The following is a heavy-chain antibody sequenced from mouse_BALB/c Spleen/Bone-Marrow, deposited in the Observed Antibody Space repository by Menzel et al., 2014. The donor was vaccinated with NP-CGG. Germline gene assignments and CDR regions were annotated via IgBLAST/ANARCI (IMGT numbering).Heavy chain of an antibody. CDR1: GFTFCDYY. V-gene: IGHV5-12*02. Sequence: DVMLVESGGGLVQPGGSLKLSCATSGFTFCDYYMYWVRQTPEKRLEWVAYISNGGGSTYYPDTVKGRFTISRDNAKNTLYLQMRRLKFEDTAMYYCARQGIYYGYDPFAYWGQGTLVTVS. J-gene: IGHJ3*01. D-gene: IGHD2-2*01. CDR2: ISNGGGST. CDR3: ARQGIYYGYDPFAY.